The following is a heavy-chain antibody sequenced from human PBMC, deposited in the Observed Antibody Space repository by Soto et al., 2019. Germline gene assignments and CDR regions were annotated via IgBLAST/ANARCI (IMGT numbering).Heavy chain of an antibody. V-gene: IGHV4-30-2*01. CDR3: ARGEGRNWFYP. CDR2: IYHSGHT. Sequence: QLQLQESGSRLVKPSQTLSLTCAVSGGSISSGGYSWSWIRLPPGKGLEWIGYIYHSGHTYYNPSLESRVTISVDKSKNQFSLNLSSVTAADTAVYYCARGEGRNWFYPWGQGTLVTVSS. J-gene: IGHJ5*02. CDR1: GGSISSGGYS.